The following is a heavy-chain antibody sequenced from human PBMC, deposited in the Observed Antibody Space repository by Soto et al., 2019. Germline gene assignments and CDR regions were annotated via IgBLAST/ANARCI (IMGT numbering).Heavy chain of an antibody. CDR1: GGSISSYY. CDR2: IYYTEKT. V-gene: IGHV4-59*01. CDR3: ARARFQLLHPYYYGMDV. Sequence: QVQLQQSGPGLVKPSETLSLTCTVSGGSISSYYWSWIRRPPGKGLDWSGYIYYTEKTNYNPSLKGRVTISVDTSKNQFSLKLRSVTAADTGVYFCARARFQLLHPYYYGMDVWGQGTAVTVSS. D-gene: IGHD2-15*01. J-gene: IGHJ6*02.